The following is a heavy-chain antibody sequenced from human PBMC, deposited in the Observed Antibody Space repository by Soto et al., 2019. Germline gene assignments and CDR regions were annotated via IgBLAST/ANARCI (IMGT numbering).Heavy chain of an antibody. Sequence: GGSLRLSCAASGFPFSSFAMSWVRPAPGKGLEWVSTINKSGGSTYYADSVKGRFTISRDNSKNMLFLQINGLRAEDTAVYYCAKDPPTTGTTFDYWGRGTLVTVSS. CDR2: INKSGGST. J-gene: IGHJ4*02. D-gene: IGHD1-1*01. V-gene: IGHV3-23*01. CDR3: AKDPPTTGTTFDY. CDR1: GFPFSSFA.